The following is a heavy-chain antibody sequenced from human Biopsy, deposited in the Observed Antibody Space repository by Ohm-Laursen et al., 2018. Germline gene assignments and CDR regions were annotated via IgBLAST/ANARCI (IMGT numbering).Heavy chain of an antibody. CDR1: GGSFTGHY. D-gene: IGHD4-23*01. CDR3: ARGSNEYGGLYFPH. V-gene: IGHV4-59*11. Sequence: GTLSLTCTASGGSFTGHYWTWIRQPPGKGLEWIGHISHTGYTSYKSSLKSRVTISLDTSRKHFSLRLTSLAAADTAVYYCARGSNEYGGLYFPHWGQGTLVTVSS. J-gene: IGHJ1*01. CDR2: ISHTGYT.